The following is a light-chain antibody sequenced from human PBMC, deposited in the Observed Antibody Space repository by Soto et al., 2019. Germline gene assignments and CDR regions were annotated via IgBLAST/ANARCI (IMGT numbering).Light chain of an antibody. CDR3: HQYNHWLTWT. Sequence: EIVMTQSPATLSLSPGQRATLSCRSSQSVSSKLAWYQQRPGQAPRLLIYSASTRATGIPGRFSRSGSGKEFTLTISRLQSEDFAVSYCHQYNHWLTWTLGQGTKVDIK. CDR2: SAS. J-gene: IGKJ1*01. V-gene: IGKV3-15*01. CDR1: QSVSSK.